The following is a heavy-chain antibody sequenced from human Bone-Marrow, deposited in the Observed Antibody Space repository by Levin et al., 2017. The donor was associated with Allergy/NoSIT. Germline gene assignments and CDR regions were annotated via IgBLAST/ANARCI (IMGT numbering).Heavy chain of an antibody. J-gene: IGHJ6*03. CDR2: FNPSSGDT. D-gene: IGHD6-19*01. CDR1: GYTFTAYY. Sequence: ASVKVSCQASGYTFTAYYLYWVRQAPGQGLEWMGRFNPSSGDTNSAQRFQGRVTMTGDTSITTAYMELSRLRSDDTAVYYCLVAGGSPVRGATYYYMDVWGKGTTVIVSS. V-gene: IGHV1-2*06. CDR3: LVAGGSPVRGATYYYMDV.